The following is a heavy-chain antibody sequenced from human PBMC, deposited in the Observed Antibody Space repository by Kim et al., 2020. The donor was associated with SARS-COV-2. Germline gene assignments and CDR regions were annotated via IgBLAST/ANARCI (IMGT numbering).Heavy chain of an antibody. CDR3: TGVPLIP. CDR1: GFTFSTYS. Sequence: GGSLRLSCTASGFTFSTYSMNWVRQAPGKGLEWVSSISSTSTYIYYADSMKGRFTISRDNAKNSLYLQMNSLSAEDTAVYYCTGVPLIPWGQGTLVTVSS. V-gene: IGHV3-21*01. J-gene: IGHJ5*02. CDR2: ISSTSTYI.